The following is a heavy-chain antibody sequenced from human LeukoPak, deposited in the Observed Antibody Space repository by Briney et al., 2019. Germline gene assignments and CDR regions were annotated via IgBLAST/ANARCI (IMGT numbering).Heavy chain of an antibody. Sequence: GTLSLTCAVSGGSISTNNWWTWVRQAPGKGLEWVSVIYGGGNIYYADSVKGRFTISRDNSKNTLYLQMNSLRAEDTAVYYCARGAGYNYPYYFDYWGQGTLVTVSS. CDR1: GGSISTNNW. V-gene: IGHV3-53*01. CDR2: IYGGGNI. J-gene: IGHJ4*02. D-gene: IGHD5-24*01. CDR3: ARGAGYNYPYYFDY.